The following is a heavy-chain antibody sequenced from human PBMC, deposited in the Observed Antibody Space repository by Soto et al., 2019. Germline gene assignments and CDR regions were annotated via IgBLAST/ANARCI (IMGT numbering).Heavy chain of an antibody. CDR2: IYHSGST. Sequence: PSETLSLTCAVSGGSISSGGYSWSWIRQPPGKGLEWIGYIYHSGSTYYNPSLKSRVTISVDRSKNQFSLKLSSVTAADTAVYYCARGGRRQIDYWGQGTLVTVSS. J-gene: IGHJ4*02. CDR1: GGSISSGGYS. V-gene: IGHV4-30-2*01. CDR3: ARGGRRQIDY.